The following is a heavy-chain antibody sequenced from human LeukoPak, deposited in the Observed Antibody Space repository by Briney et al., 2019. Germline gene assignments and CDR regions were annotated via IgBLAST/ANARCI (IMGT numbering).Heavy chain of an antibody. J-gene: IGHJ4*02. CDR3: AKDLKGGSYYVYPFDY. Sequence: PGGSLRLSCAASGFTFSSYAMSWVRQAPGKGLEWVSAISGSGGSTYYADSVKGRFTISRDNSKNTLYLQMNSLRAEDTAVYYCAKDLKGGSYYVYPFDYWGQGTLVTVSS. D-gene: IGHD1-26*01. CDR2: ISGSGGST. CDR1: GFTFSSYA. V-gene: IGHV3-23*01.